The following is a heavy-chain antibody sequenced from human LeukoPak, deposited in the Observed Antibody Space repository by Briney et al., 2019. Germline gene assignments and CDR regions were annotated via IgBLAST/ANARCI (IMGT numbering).Heavy chain of an antibody. J-gene: IGHJ4*02. CDR2: ISYDGNSK. CDR3: ARGEFNSGDLDY. Sequence: PGGSLRLSCAASKFTFSSYAKVWVRQAPGRGLEWVAVISYDGNSKYHAESVKGRFTISRDNSKNTLYLQMNSLRAEDTAVYFCARGEFNSGDLDYWGQGTLVTVSS. V-gene: IGHV3-30-3*01. CDR1: KFTFSSYA. D-gene: IGHD3-10*01.